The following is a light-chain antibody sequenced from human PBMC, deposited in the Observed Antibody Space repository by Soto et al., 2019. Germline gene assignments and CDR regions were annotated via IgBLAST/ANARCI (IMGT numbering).Light chain of an antibody. Sequence: QSALTQPASVSGSPGQSITVSCTGTSSDIGGYNYVSWYQQHPGKAPKLMVYEVTNRPSGVSDRFSGSKSGNTASLTISGLQADDEGYYYCRSDTSRSTLYVFGTGTKLTVL. J-gene: IGLJ1*01. V-gene: IGLV2-14*01. CDR3: RSDTSRSTLYV. CDR2: EVT. CDR1: SSDIGGYNY.